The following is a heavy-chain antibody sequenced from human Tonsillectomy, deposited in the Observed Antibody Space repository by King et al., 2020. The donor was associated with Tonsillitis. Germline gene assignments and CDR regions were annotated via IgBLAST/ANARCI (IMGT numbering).Heavy chain of an antibody. V-gene: IGHV3-73*02. J-gene: IGHJ6*02. D-gene: IGHD6-6*01. CDR2: IRSKANSYGT. CDR1: GFTFSGSV. CDR3: TRRYSSSSRGMDV. Sequence: VQLVESGGGLVQPGGSLKLACAASGFTFSGSVMHWVRKASGKGLEWVGRIRSKANSYGTVYAASVKGRFTISIDDSKNMAYLQMNSLKTEDTAVYYCTRRYSSSSRGMDVWGQGTTVTVSS.